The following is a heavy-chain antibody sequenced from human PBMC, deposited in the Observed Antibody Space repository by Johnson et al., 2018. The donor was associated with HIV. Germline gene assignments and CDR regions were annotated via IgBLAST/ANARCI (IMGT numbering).Heavy chain of an antibody. Sequence: EQLVESGGGVVQPGRSLRLSCAASGFTFSSYAMHWVRQAPGKGPVWVSRINSDGSSTNYADSVKGRFSISRDNAENTLYLQMNSLRAEDTAVYYCAKGPDQLQSDAFDVWGQGTMVTVSS. D-gene: IGHD4-11*01. J-gene: IGHJ3*01. V-gene: IGHV3-74*02. CDR3: AKGPDQLQSDAFDV. CDR2: INSDGSST. CDR1: GFTFSSYA.